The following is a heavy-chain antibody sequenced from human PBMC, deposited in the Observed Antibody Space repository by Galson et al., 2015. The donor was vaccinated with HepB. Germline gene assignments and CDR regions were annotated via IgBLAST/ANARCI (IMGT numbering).Heavy chain of an antibody. CDR3: ARALWFGESYYFDY. D-gene: IGHD3-10*01. Sequence: SLRLSCAASGFTFSSYSMNWVRQAPGKGLEWVSSISSSSSYIYYADSVKGRFTISRDNAKNSLYLQMNSLRAEDTAVYYCARALWFGESYYFDYWGQGTLVTVSS. J-gene: IGHJ4*02. CDR2: ISSSSSYI. V-gene: IGHV3-21*01. CDR1: GFTFSSYS.